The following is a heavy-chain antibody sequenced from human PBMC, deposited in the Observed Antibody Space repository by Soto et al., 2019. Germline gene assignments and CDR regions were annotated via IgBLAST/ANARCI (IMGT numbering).Heavy chain of an antibody. J-gene: IGHJ5*02. V-gene: IGHV4-59*01. CDR1: GGSISSYY. CDR3: AHSSDQSLRFLEWGFDP. CDR2: IYYSGST. D-gene: IGHD3-3*01. Sequence: PSETLSLTCTVSGGSISSYYWSWIRQPPGKGLEWIGYIYYSGSTNYNPSLKSRLTITQDTSKNQVVLTMTNMDPVDTATYYCAHSSDQSLRFLEWGFDPWGQGTLVTVSS.